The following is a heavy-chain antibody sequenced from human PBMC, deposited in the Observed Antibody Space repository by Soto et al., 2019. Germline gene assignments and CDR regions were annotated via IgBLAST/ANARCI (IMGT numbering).Heavy chain of an antibody. V-gene: IGHV4-31*03. CDR2: IYYSGST. Sequence: PSETLSLTCTVSGGSISSGGYYWSWIRQHPGKGLEWIGYIYYSGSTYYNPSLKSRVTISVDTSKNQFSLKLSSVTAADTAVYYCARWVDTAMGGYYFDYWGQGTLVTVSS. J-gene: IGHJ4*02. CDR3: ARWVDTAMGGYYFDY. CDR1: GGSISSGGYY. D-gene: IGHD5-18*01.